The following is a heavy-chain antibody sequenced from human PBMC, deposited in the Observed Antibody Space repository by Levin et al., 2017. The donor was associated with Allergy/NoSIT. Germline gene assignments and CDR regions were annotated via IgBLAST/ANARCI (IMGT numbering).Heavy chain of an antibody. CDR2: ISSDNGNT. Sequence: ASVKVSCKVSGYTFSSYDISWVRQAPGQGLEWMGWISSDNGNTKYPKKLEGRVTMTTDKSTSTAYLELRSLISDDTAVYYCARDTSLELDLWGQGTVVTVSS. V-gene: IGHV1-18*01. J-gene: IGHJ4*01. CDR3: ARDTSLELDL. CDR1: GYTFSSYD. D-gene: IGHD3-16*01.